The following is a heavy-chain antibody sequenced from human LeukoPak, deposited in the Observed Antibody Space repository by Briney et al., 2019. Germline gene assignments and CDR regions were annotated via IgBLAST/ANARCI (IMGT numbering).Heavy chain of an antibody. CDR2: IYTSGST. J-gene: IGHJ5*02. CDR1: GGSISSYY. V-gene: IGHV4-4*07. Sequence: SETLSLTCTVSGGSISSYYWSWIRQPAGKGLEWIGRIYTSGSTNYNPPLKSRVTMSVDTSKNQFSLKLSSVTAADTAVYYCARVEWLTNWFDPWGQGTLVTVSS. D-gene: IGHD3-3*01. CDR3: ARVEWLTNWFDP.